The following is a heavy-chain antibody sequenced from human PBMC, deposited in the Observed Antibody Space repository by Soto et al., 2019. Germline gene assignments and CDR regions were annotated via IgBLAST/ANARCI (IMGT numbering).Heavy chain of an antibody. Sequence: EVYLVESGGDVVQPGGSLRLSCAASGFTFDDHKIHWVRQAPGKGLQWVCLISWDGDTTYYTDSVKGRFTVSRDNSKNSVYLQMDALTPEDTAFYYCASSQGDYWGQGTLVTVSS. V-gene: IGHV3-43*01. CDR1: GFTFDDHK. CDR2: ISWDGDTT. J-gene: IGHJ4*02. CDR3: ASSQGDY.